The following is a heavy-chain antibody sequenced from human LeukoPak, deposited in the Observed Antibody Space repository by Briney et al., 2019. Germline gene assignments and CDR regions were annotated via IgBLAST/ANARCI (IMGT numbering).Heavy chain of an antibody. CDR1: GGSFSGYY. V-gene: IGHV4-34*01. J-gene: IGHJ4*01. Sequence: SETLSLTCAVYGGSFSGYYWSWIRQPPGKGLEWIGEINHSGSTNYNPSLKSRVTISVDTSKNQSSLKLSSVTAADTAVYYCARVMGYSYLDYWGQGTLVTVSS. CDR3: ARVMGYSYLDY. D-gene: IGHD5-18*01. CDR2: INHSGST.